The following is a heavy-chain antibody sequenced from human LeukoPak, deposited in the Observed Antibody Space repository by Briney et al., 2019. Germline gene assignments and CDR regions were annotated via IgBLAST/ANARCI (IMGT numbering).Heavy chain of an antibody. Sequence: SETLSLTCTVSGGSISSGDYYWRWIRQPPGKGLEWIGYIYYSGSTYYNPSLKSRVTISVDTSKNQFSLKLSSVTAADTAVYYCARQNGGSWNYYYYMDVWGKGTTVTVSS. D-gene: IGHD1-26*01. J-gene: IGHJ6*03. CDR2: IYYSGST. CDR3: ARQNGGSWNYYYYMDV. CDR1: GGSISSGDYY. V-gene: IGHV4-30-4*01.